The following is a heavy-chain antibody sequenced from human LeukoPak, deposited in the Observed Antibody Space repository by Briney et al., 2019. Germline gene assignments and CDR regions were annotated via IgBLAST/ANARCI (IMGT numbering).Heavy chain of an antibody. J-gene: IGHJ3*02. CDR2: ISYIGST. CDR1: DDSFSSHY. CDR3: ARDLVTVTKGFDI. D-gene: IGHD4-17*01. Sequence: SETLSLTCAVSDDSFSSHYWTWIRQPPGKGLKWIGYISYIGSTNYNPSLKSRVTISIDTSKNQFPLKLSSVTAADTAVYYCARDLVTVTKGFDIWGQGTMVSVSS. V-gene: IGHV4-59*11.